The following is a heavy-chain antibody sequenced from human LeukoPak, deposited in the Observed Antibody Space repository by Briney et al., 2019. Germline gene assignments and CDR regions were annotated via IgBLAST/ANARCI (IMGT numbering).Heavy chain of an antibody. J-gene: IGHJ4*02. CDR2: ISAYNGNT. V-gene: IGHV1-18*01. CDR1: GYTFTSYG. D-gene: IGHD3-22*01. Sequence: ASVKVSCKASGYTFTSYGISWVRQAPGQGLEWMGWISAYNGNTNYAQKLQGRVTMTTDTSTSTAYMELRSLRSDDTAVYYCARDAIINYYDSSGYFDYWGQGTLVTVSS. CDR3: ARDAIINYYDSSGYFDY.